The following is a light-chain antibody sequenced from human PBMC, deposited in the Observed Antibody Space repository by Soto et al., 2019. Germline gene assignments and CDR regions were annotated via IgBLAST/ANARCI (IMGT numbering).Light chain of an antibody. Sequence: VLTQPASVSGPPGQSITISCTGTSSDVGSYSLLSWYQHHPGKAPKLIIYEDIKGPSGVSNRFSGSKSGNTASLRISGLQAEDEADYYCYTHAGGSIYLFATGTKVTVL. V-gene: IGLV2-23*01. CDR1: SSDVGSYSL. CDR3: YTHAGGSIYL. J-gene: IGLJ1*01. CDR2: EDI.